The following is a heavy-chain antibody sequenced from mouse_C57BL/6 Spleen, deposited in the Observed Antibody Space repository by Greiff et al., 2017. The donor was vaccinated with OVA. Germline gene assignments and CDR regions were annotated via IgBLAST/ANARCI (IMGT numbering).Heavy chain of an antibody. CDR1: GYTFTSYW. V-gene: IGHV1-52*01. CDR3: ARFYYDYDAGYYFDY. CDR2: IDPSDSET. Sequence: VQLQQPGAELVRPGSSVKLSCKASGYTFTSYWLPWVKQRPIQGLEWIGNIDPSDSETHYNQKFKDKATLTVDKYSSTAYMQLNILTSEDSAVYYCARFYYDYDAGYYFDYWGQGTTLTVSS. D-gene: IGHD2-4*01. J-gene: IGHJ2*01.